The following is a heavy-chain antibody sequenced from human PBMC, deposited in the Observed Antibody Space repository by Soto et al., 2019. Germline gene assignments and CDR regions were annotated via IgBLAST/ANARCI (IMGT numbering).Heavy chain of an antibody. Sequence: PSETLSLTCAVSGGSISSGGYSWSWIRQPPGKGLEWIGYMYHSGSTYYNPSLKSRVTISIDRSKNQFSLKLSSVTAADTAVYYCERSDGRYWGQGTQVTVYS. CDR2: MYHSGST. J-gene: IGHJ4*02. V-gene: IGHV4-30-2*01. CDR3: ERSDGRY. CDR1: GGSISSGGYS.